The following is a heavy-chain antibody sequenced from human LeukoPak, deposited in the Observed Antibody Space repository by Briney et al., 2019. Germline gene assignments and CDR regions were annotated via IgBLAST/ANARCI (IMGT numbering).Heavy chain of an antibody. CDR1: GFTFSNYD. J-gene: IGHJ4*02. CDR3: ARDHSSGWYSDYFDY. D-gene: IGHD6-19*01. CDR2: IWYDGSNK. Sequence: HAGRSLRLSCAASGFTFSNYDMHWVRQAPGKGLEWVAVIWYDGSNKYYADSVKGRFTISRDNSKNTLYLQMNSLRAEDTAVYYCARDHSSGWYSDYFDYWGQGTLVTVSS. V-gene: IGHV3-33*08.